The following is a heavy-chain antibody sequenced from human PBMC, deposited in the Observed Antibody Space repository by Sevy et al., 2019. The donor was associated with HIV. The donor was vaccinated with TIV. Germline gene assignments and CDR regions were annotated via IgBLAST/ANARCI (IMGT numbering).Heavy chain of an antibody. Sequence: GGSLRLSCAASGFTVSNYAMNWVRQAPGKGLEWVSAISGRGDDTYYADSVKGRFTISRDKSKNTLYLQMNCLRAEDTAVYYCAKDIVVVVGEAFDIWGQGTMVTVSS. V-gene: IGHV3-23*01. CDR1: GFTVSNYA. D-gene: IGHD2-15*01. CDR2: ISGRGDDT. J-gene: IGHJ3*02. CDR3: AKDIVVVVGEAFDI.